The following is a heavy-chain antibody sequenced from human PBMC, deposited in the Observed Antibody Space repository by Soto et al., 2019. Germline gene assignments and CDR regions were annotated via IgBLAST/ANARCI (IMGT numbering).Heavy chain of an antibody. Sequence: QVQLVQSGAEVKKPGASVKVSCKASGYTFTSYGISWVRQAPGHGLEWMGWISAYNGNTNYAQKLQGRVTMTTDTSTSRAYMEVRSLRSDDTAVYYCARSSGTSYIWFDPWGQGTLVTVSS. CDR2: ISAYNGNT. J-gene: IGHJ5*02. D-gene: IGHD1-26*01. V-gene: IGHV1-18*01. CDR1: GYTFTSYG. CDR3: ARSSGTSYIWFDP.